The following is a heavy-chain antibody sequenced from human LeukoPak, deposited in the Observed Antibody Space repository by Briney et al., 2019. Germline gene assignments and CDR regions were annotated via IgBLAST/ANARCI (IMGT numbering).Heavy chain of an antibody. V-gene: IGHV4-59*01. D-gene: IGHD1-26*01. CDR2: IYYTGGT. CDR1: GGSFSDYY. CDR3: ARQVGATRIDY. Sequence: SETLSLTCAVYGGSFSDYYRSWIRQSPGKGLEWIGYIYYTGGTKYTSYNPSLKSRVTMSVDSSKNQFSLKLTSVTAADTAVYYCARQVGATRIDYWGQGALVTVSS. J-gene: IGHJ4*02.